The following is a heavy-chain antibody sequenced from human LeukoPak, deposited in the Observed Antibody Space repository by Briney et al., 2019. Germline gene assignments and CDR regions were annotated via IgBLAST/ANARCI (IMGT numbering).Heavy chain of an antibody. Sequence: ASVKVSCKASGYTFTSYNMHWVRQAPGQGLEWMGIINPSGGSTNYAQKFQGRVTMTRDTSTSTVYMELSSLRSEDTAVYYCARGPDRGAMAPYYFDYWGQGTLVTVSS. D-gene: IGHD5-12*01. CDR3: ARGPDRGAMAPYYFDY. J-gene: IGHJ4*02. V-gene: IGHV1-46*01. CDR2: INPSGGST. CDR1: GYTFTSYN.